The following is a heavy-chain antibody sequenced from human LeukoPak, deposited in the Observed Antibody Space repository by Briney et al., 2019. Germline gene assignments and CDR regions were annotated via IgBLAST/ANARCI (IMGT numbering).Heavy chain of an antibody. D-gene: IGHD6-13*01. CDR2: IYSGGST. V-gene: IGHV3-66*01. Sequence: GGSLRLSCAASGFTVSSNYMSWVRQAPGKGLEWVSVIYSGGSTYYADSVKGRFAISRDNSKDTLYLQMNSLRAEDTAVYYCARSRAYSSSWYAHYFDYWGQGTLVTVSS. CDR1: GFTVSSNY. CDR3: ARSRAYSSSWYAHYFDY. J-gene: IGHJ4*02.